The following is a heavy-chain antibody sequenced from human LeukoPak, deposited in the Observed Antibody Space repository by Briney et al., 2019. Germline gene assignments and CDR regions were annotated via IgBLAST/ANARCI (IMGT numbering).Heavy chain of an antibody. CDR2: ISYDGSNK. Sequence: GGSLRLSCAASGFTFSSYAMHWVRQAPGKGLEWVAVISYDGSNKYYADSVKGRFTISRDNSKNTLYLQMNSLRAEDTAVYYCARDFELDTAMVSNYFDYWGQGTLVTVSS. CDR1: GFTFSSYA. J-gene: IGHJ4*02. D-gene: IGHD5-18*01. CDR3: ARDFELDTAMVSNYFDY. V-gene: IGHV3-30-3*01.